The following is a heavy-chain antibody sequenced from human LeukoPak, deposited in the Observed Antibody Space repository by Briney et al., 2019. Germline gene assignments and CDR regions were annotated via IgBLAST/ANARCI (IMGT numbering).Heavy chain of an antibody. J-gene: IGHJ4*02. CDR2: ISAYNGNT. CDR3: ARDPPQVDCGGDCYSPNGLDY. CDR1: GYTFTSYG. Sequence: ASVKVSCKASGYTFTSYGISWVRQAPGQGLEWMGWISAYNGNTNYAQKFQGRVTMTRDTSTSTVYMELSSLRSEDTAVYYCARDPPQVDCGGDCYSPNGLDYWGQGTLVTVSS. V-gene: IGHV1-18*01. D-gene: IGHD2-21*02.